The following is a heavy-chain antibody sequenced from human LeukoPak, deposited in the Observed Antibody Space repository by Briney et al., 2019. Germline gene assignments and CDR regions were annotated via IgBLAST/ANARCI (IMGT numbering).Heavy chain of an antibody. CDR1: GFTFSSYA. V-gene: IGHV3-30*04. J-gene: IGHJ4*02. CDR3: TRYNNDHFDY. D-gene: IGHD1-14*01. Sequence: GGSMRLSCAASGFTFSSYAMHWVRQAPGKGLEWVAVISSDGSNKYYADSVKGRFTISRDNSKNTLYLQMNSLRAEDTAVYYCTRYNNDHFDYWGQGTLVTVSS. CDR2: ISSDGSNK.